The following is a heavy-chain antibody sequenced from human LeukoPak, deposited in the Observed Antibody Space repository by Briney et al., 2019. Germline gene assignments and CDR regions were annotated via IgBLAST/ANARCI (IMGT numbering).Heavy chain of an antibody. CDR1: GGSFSGYY. V-gene: IGHV4-34*01. D-gene: IGHD3-3*01. J-gene: IGHJ3*02. CDR2: INHSGST. CDR3: ARVKTRDGKQYYDDAFDI. Sequence: PSETLSLTCAVYGGSFSGYYWSWIRQPPGKGLEWIGEINHSGSTNYNPSLKSRVTISVDTSKNQFSLKLSSVTAADPAIYYCARVKTRDGKQYYDDAFDIWGQGTMVTVSS.